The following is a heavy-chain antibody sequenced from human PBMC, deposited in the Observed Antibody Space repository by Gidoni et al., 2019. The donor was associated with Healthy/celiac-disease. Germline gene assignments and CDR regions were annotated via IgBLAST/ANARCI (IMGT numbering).Heavy chain of an antibody. CDR3: AVYGSGSYYSNPSRYYYYGMDV. CDR2: INPSGGST. Sequence: QVQLVQSGAEVKTPGASLKVSCKASGSTFTSYSLHWLRQAPGQGLEWMGIINPSGGSTSYEQKFQGRVTMTRETSTSTVYMELSSLRSEDKAVYYCAVYGSGSYYSNPSRYYYYGMDVWGKGTTVTVSS. V-gene: IGHV1-46*01. CDR1: GSTFTSYS. J-gene: IGHJ6*04. D-gene: IGHD3-10*01.